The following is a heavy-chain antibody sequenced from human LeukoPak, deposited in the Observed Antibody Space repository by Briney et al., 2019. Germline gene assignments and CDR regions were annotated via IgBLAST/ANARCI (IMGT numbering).Heavy chain of an antibody. Sequence: PGGSLRLSCAASGFTFSSYEMNWVRQAPGKGLEWASYISSSGSTIYYADSVKGRFTISRDNAKNSLYPQMNSLRAEDTAVYYCAELGITMIGGVWGKGTTVTISS. V-gene: IGHV3-48*03. CDR1: GFTFSSYE. D-gene: IGHD3-10*02. J-gene: IGHJ6*04. CDR3: AELGITMIGGV. CDR2: ISSSGSTI.